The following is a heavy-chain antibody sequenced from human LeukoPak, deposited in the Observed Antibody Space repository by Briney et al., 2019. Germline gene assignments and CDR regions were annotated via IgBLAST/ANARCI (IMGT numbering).Heavy chain of an antibody. Sequence: GGSLRLSCAASGFTFSSYGMHWVRQAPGKGLEWVAVISYDGSNKYYADSVKGRFTISRDNSKNTLYLQMNSLRAEDTAVYYCAKVGYSSGWYVDYWGQGTPVTVSS. V-gene: IGHV3-30*18. CDR1: GFTFSSYG. CDR2: ISYDGSNK. D-gene: IGHD6-19*01. J-gene: IGHJ4*02. CDR3: AKVGYSSGWYVDY.